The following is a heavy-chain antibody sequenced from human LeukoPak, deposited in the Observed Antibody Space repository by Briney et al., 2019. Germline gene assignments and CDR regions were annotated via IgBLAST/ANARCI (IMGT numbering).Heavy chain of an antibody. V-gene: IGHV3-30-3*01. CDR1: GLTLSSYA. J-gene: IGHJ6*02. D-gene: IGHD2-2*01. CDR3: ARDLGYCSSTSCSKGYYYYYYGMDV. CDR2: ISYDGSNK. Sequence: GGSLRLSCAASGLTLSSYAMHWVRQAPGKGLEWVAVISYDGSNKYYADSVKGRFTISRDNSKNTLYLQMNSLRAEDTAVYYCARDLGYCSSTSCSKGYYYYYYGMDVWGQGTTVTVSS.